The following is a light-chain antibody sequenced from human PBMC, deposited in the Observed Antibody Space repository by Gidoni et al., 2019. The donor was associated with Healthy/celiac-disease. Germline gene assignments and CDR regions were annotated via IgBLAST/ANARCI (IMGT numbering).Light chain of an antibody. CDR2: EVS. CDR3: SSYTSSGTRVV. CDR1: SSDIGGYNY. J-gene: IGLJ2*01. Sequence: QSALTQPASVSGSPGQSITMSCTGTSSDIGGYNYVSWYQQHPGKAPKLIIYEVSNRPSGVSHRFSGSKSGNTASLTISGLQAEDEADYYCSSYTSSGTRVVFGGGTKLTVL. V-gene: IGLV2-14*01.